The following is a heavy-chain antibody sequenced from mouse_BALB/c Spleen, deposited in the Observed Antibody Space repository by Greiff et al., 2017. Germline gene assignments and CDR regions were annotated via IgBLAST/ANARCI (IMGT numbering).Heavy chain of an antibody. CDR3: TRGDYYRYDDY. Sequence: VQLQQPGAELVRPGASVKLSCKASGYTFTSYWINWVKQRPGQGLEWIGNIYPSDSYTNYNQKFKDKATLTVDKSSSTAYMQLSSPTSEDSAVYYCTRGDYYRYDDYWGQGTTLTVSS. V-gene: IGHV1-69*02. CDR1: GYTFTSYW. CDR2: IYPSDSYT. J-gene: IGHJ2*01. D-gene: IGHD2-14*01.